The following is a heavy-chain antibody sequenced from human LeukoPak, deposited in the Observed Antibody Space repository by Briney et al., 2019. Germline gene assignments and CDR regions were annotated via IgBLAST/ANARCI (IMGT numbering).Heavy chain of an antibody. CDR2: ISAGGST. J-gene: IGHJ4*02. CDR1: GFTFSRSA. V-gene: IGHV3-23*01. Sequence: QTGGSLRLSCAASGFTFSRSAMNWVRQAPGKGLEWVSGISAGGSTEYADSVGGRFTISRDNSKNTLFLQMNSLRAEDAAVYFCAKGSDCSASFCGPDYWGQGTLVTVSS. D-gene: IGHD2-15*01. CDR3: AKGSDCSASFCGPDY.